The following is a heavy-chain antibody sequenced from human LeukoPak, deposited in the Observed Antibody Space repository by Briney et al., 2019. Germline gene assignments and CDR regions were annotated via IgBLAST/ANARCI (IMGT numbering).Heavy chain of an antibody. CDR1: GFTFSSYG. J-gene: IGHJ4*02. CDR2: IRYDGSNK. V-gene: IGHV3-30*02. D-gene: IGHD2-21*02. Sequence: GGSLRLSCAASGFTFSSYGMHWVRPAPGKGLEWVAFIRYDGSNKYYADSVKGRFTISRDNSKNTLYLQMNSLRAEDTAVYYCAKDFVLGGGDVVHFDYWGQGTLVTVSS. CDR3: AKDFVLGGGDVVHFDY.